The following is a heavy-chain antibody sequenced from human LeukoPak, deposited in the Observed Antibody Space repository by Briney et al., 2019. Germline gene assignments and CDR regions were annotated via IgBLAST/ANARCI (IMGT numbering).Heavy chain of an antibody. V-gene: IGHV1-69*04. D-gene: IGHD3-22*01. CDR1: GGTFSSYA. Sequence: SVKVSCKASGGTFSSYAISWVRQAPGQGLEWMGRIIPILGIANYAQKFQGRVTITADKSTSTAYMELSSLRSEDTAVYYCARDPRYYYDSSGYAFDIWGQGTMVTVSS. J-gene: IGHJ3*02. CDR2: IIPILGIA. CDR3: ARDPRYYYDSSGYAFDI.